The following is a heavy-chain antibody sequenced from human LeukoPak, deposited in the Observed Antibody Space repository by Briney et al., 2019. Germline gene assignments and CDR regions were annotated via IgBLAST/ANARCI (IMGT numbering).Heavy chain of an antibody. V-gene: IGHV3-23*01. J-gene: IGHJ4*02. CDR1: GFTFSTYS. CDR2: IYPSGDST. CDR3: AKDVVPDSGWDLDY. Sequence: PGGSLRLSCAASGFTFSTYSMTWVRQGPGKGLEWVSSIYPSGDSTFYADSVKGRFTISRDNSKNTLYPQMGSLRTEDTAIYYCAKDVVPDSGWDLDYWGQGTLVTVSS. D-gene: IGHD6-19*01.